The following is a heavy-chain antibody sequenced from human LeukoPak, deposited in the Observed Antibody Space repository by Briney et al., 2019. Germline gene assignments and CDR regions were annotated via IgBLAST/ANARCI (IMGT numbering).Heavy chain of an antibody. D-gene: IGHD2/OR15-2a*01. V-gene: IGHV3-74*01. CDR3: ARDLSGPFDY. CDR1: GFTFSSYW. CDR2: IDNYGSTT. Sequence: PGGSLRLSCAASGFTFSSYWMHWVRRAPGKGLVWVSHIDNYGSTTNYADSVKGRFTISRDNAKNTLYLQMNSLRAEDTAVYYCARDLSGPFDYWGQGTLVTVSS. J-gene: IGHJ4*02.